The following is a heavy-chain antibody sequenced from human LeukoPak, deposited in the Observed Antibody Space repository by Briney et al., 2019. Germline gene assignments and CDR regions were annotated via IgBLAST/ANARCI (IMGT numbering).Heavy chain of an antibody. CDR2: IYTSGST. Sequence: SETLSLTCTVSGGSISSYYWSWLRQPAGKGLEWIGRIYTSGSTNYNPSLKSRVTMSVDTSKNQFSLKLSSVTAADTAVYYCARDGDYGDLRYPEDYYYYGMDVWGQGTTVTVSS. J-gene: IGHJ6*02. CDR1: GGSISSYY. CDR3: ARDGDYGDLRYPEDYYYYGMDV. D-gene: IGHD4-17*01. V-gene: IGHV4-4*07.